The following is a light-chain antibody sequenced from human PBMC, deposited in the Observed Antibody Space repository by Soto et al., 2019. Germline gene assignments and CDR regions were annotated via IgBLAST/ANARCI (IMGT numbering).Light chain of an antibody. V-gene: IGLV2-11*01. J-gene: IGLJ1*01. CDR1: SRDVGLYNY. CDR3: SSYAAGPTYV. CDR2: DVR. Sequence: QSVLTQPRSLSGTPGQAVAFSCTGTSRDVGLYNYVSRYQQPPGKAPKLLTFDVRQRPSGVPDRSSGSKSGNTASLTISRLQAEDEADYYCSSYAAGPTYVFGTG.